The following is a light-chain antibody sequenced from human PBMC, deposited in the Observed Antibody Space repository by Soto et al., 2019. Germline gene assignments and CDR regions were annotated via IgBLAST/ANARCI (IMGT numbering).Light chain of an antibody. CDR3: QHYNSYSEA. J-gene: IGKJ1*01. CDR1: QSISSY. Sequence: EIQMTQSPSSLSASVGDRVTITCRASQSISSYLNWYQQKPGKAPKLLIYAASSLQSGVPSRFSGSGSGTEFTLTISSLQPDDFATYYCQHYNSYSEAFGQGTKV. CDR2: AAS. V-gene: IGKV1-5*01.